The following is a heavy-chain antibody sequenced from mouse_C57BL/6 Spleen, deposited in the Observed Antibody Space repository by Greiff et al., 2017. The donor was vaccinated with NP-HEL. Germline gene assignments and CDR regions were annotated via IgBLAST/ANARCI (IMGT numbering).Heavy chain of an antibody. V-gene: IGHV1-42*01. J-gene: IGHJ3*01. D-gene: IGHD2-4*01. Sequence: EVQLQQSGPELVKPGASVKISCKASGYSFTGYYMNWVKQSPEKSLEWIGEINPSTGGTTYNQKFKAKATLTVDKSSSTAYMQLKSLTSEDSAVYYCARDYDGAWFAYWGQGTLVTVSA. CDR3: ARDYDGAWFAY. CDR1: GYSFTGYY. CDR2: INPSTGGT.